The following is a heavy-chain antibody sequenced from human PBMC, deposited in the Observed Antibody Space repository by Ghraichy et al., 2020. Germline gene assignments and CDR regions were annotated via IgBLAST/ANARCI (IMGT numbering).Heavy chain of an antibody. D-gene: IGHD6-19*01. J-gene: IGHJ4*02. CDR1: GFTFSSYA. V-gene: IGHV3-64D*06. Sequence: GGSLRLSCSASGFTFSSYAMHWVRQAPGKGLEYVSAISSNGGSTYYADSVKGRFTISRDNSKNTLYLQMSSLRAEDTAVYYCVKSFPPPSGWYGGGDYWGQGTLVTVSS. CDR3: VKSFPPPSGWYGGGDY. CDR2: ISSNGGST.